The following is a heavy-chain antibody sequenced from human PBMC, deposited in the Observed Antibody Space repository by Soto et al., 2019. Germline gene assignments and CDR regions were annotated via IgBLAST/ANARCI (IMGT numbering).Heavy chain of an antibody. V-gene: IGHV4-59*01. CDR3: ARCLFSYGARLDP. Sequence: SETLSLTCTASGGSISSYYWSWIRQPPGKGLEWIGYIYYSGSTNYNPSLKSRVTISVDTSKNQFTLKLSSVTAADTAVYYCARCLFSYGARLDPWGQGTLVTVSS. CDR2: IYYSGST. CDR1: GGSISSYY. D-gene: IGHD1-26*01. J-gene: IGHJ5*02.